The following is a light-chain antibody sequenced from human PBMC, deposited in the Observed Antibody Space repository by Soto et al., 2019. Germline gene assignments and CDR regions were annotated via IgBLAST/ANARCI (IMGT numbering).Light chain of an antibody. J-gene: IGKJ1*01. CDR1: QSVSSSY. V-gene: IGKV3-20*01. CDR3: QQYGSSPWT. Sequence: EIALTQSPGTLSLSPGERATLSCRASQSVSSSYLAWYQQKPGQAPRLLIYGASSRATGIPDRFSGSGSGTVFTLTISRLEPEDSAVYYCQQYGSSPWTFGQGTKVEIK. CDR2: GAS.